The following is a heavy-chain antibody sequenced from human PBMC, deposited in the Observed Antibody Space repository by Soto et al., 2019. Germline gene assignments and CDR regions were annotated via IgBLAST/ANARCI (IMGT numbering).Heavy chain of an antibody. J-gene: IGHJ4*02. CDR3: AKGIHSSSSRWINFDY. D-gene: IGHD6-6*01. Sequence: GGSLRLSCIASGFTFSRHWMTWVRQAPGKGLEWVANIMEDGSERYYADSVKGRFTISRDNSKNTLYLQMNSLRAEDTAVYYCAKGIHSSSSRWINFDYWGQGTLVTVSS. CDR2: IMEDGSER. CDR1: GFTFSRHW. V-gene: IGHV3-7*03.